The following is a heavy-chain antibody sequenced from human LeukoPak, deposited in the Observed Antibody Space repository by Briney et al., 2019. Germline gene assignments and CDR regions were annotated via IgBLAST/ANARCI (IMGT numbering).Heavy chain of an antibody. CDR2: IYPGDSDT. Sequence: RGASLKISCEGSGYRFTSYWIGWVRQLPGKGLEWMGIIYPGDSDTRYSPSFQGQVTISADKSISTAYLQWSSLKAPDTAMYYCARSRGVIIRMGFDPWGQGTLVTVSS. J-gene: IGHJ5*02. CDR1: GYRFTSYW. V-gene: IGHV5-51*01. CDR3: ARSRGVIIRMGFDP. D-gene: IGHD3-10*01.